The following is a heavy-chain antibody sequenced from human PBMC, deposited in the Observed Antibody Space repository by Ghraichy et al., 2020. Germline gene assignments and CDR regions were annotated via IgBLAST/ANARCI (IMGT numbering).Heavy chain of an antibody. D-gene: IGHD6-13*01. Sequence: SQTLSLTCTVSGGSISSSSYYWGWIRQPPGKGLEWIGSIYYSGSTYYNPSLKSRVTISVDTSKNQFSLKLSSVTAADTAVYYCARHLYSSSTFFGYWGQGTLVTVSS. CDR1: GGSISSSSYY. CDR3: ARHLYSSSTFFGY. J-gene: IGHJ4*02. CDR2: IYYSGST. V-gene: IGHV4-39*01.